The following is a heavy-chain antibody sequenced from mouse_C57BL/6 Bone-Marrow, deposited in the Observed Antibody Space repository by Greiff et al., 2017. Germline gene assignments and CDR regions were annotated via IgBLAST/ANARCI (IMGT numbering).Heavy chain of an antibody. V-gene: IGHV1-61*01. J-gene: IGHJ2*01. CDR1: GYTFTSYW. D-gene: IGHD1-1*01. Sequence: VKLQQPGAELVRPGSSVKLSCKASGYTFTSYWMDWVKQRPGQGLEWIGNIYPSDSETHYNQKFKDKATLAVAKSSSTAYMQISSLTSEDSAVYYCARGAYGRGFDYWGQGTTLTVSS. CDR2: IYPSDSET. CDR3: ARGAYGRGFDY.